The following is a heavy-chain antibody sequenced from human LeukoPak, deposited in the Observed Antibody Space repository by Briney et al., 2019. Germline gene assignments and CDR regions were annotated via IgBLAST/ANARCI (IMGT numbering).Heavy chain of an antibody. J-gene: IGHJ3*02. D-gene: IGHD3-22*01. CDR2: ISYDGTNK. CDR1: GFTFSNYA. V-gene: IGHV3-30-3*01. CDR3: ARAPMSYDSSGFGGAFDI. Sequence: GGSLRLSCAASGFTFSNYAMHWIRQAPGKGLEWVAVISYDGTNKYYADSVKGRFTISRDNSKNTMYLQMNSLRAEDTAMYYCARAPMSYDSSGFGGAFDIWGQGTMVTVSS.